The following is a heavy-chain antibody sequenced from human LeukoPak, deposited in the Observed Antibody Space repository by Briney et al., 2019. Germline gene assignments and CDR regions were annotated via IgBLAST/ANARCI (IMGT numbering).Heavy chain of an antibody. CDR2: ISSNGGST. CDR1: GFTLSSYA. D-gene: IGHD4-17*01. CDR3: ARARNDYGDYFFDY. Sequence: PGGSLRLSCAASGFTLSSYAMHWVRQAPGKGLEYVSAISSNGGSTYYANSVKGRFTISRDNSKNTLYLQMGSLRAEDMAVYYCARARNDYGDYFFDYWGQGTLVTVSS. J-gene: IGHJ4*02. V-gene: IGHV3-64*01.